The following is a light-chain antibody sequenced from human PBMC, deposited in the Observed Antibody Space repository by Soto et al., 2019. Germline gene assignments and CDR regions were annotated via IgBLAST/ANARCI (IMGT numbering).Light chain of an antibody. CDR3: QQYDNWPWT. V-gene: IGKV3-15*01. CDR1: QSISDT. CDR2: GAS. Sequence: EIVMTQSPAPLSVSPGGRATLSCRASQSISDTLAWYQQKPGQAPRLLIYGASRRATGFPARFSGSGSGTDFTLTISSLQSEDVAVYYCQQYDNWPWTFCQGTKVDIK. J-gene: IGKJ1*01.